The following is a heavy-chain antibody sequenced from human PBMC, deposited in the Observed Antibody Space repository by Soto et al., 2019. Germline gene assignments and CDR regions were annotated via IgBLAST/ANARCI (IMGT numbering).Heavy chain of an antibody. D-gene: IGHD3-16*01. CDR2: IYYSGST. Sequence: QVQLQESGPGLVKPSQTLSLTCTVSGGSISSGGYYWSWIRQHPGKGLEWIGYIYYSGSTYYNPSLKSRVTISVDTSKNQFSLKLSSVTAADTPVYYCARAAYDYVLGFGTFDIWGQGTMVTVSS. J-gene: IGHJ3*02. V-gene: IGHV4-31*03. CDR1: GGSISSGGYY. CDR3: ARAAYDYVLGFGTFDI.